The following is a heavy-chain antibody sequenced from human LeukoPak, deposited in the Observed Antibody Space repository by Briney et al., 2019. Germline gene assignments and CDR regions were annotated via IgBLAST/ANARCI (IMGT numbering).Heavy chain of an antibody. D-gene: IGHD3-10*01. V-gene: IGHV3-7*01. CDR1: GFTFSGFS. Sequence: PGGSLRLSCAASGFTFSGFSMSWVRQSPTKGLEWVANIKQDGSERYYVDSVKGRFTISRDNAKNSLSLQTNNLRVEDTAVYYCARAGSHWHYVYWGQGTVVTVSS. CDR3: ARAGSHWHYVY. J-gene: IGHJ4*02. CDR2: IKQDGSER.